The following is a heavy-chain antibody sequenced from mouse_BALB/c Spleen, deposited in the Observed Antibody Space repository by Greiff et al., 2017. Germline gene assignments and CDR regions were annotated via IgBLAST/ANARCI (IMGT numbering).Heavy chain of an antibody. CDR1: GFAFSSYD. CDR2: ISSGGGST. D-gene: IGHD1-1*01. J-gene: IGHJ3*01. CDR3: ARHDGSWFAY. V-gene: IGHV5-12-1*01. Sequence: DVKLVESGGGLVKPGGSLKLSCAASGFAFSSYDMSWVRQTPEKRLEWVAYISSGGGSTYYPDTVKGRFTISRDNAKNTLYLQMSSLKSEDTAMYYCARHDGSWFAYWDQGTLVTVSA.